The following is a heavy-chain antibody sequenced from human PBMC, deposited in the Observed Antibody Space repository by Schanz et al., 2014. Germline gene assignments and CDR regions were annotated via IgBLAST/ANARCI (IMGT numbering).Heavy chain of an antibody. CDR1: GYTFTTYY. CDR3: AGTYCSSTSCYTGYYYMDV. CDR2: ISAYTNNT. Sequence: QVQLVQSGAEVKKPGASVKVSCKASGYTFTTYYMLWVRQAPGQGLEWMGWISAYTNNTNYAQKVQGRVTMTTDTSTGTAYMELTSLRSEDTAVYYCAGTYCSSTSCYTGYYYMDVWGKGTTVTVSS. J-gene: IGHJ6*03. D-gene: IGHD2-2*02. V-gene: IGHV1-18*01.